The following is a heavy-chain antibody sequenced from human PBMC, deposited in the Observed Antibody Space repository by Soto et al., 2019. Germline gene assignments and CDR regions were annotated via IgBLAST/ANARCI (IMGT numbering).Heavy chain of an antibody. CDR3: ATVYCGGDCYPFDY. J-gene: IGHJ4*02. CDR2: FDPEDGET. V-gene: IGHV1-24*01. CDR1: GYTLTELA. Sequence: ASVKVSCKVSGYTLTELAMHWLRQSPGKGLEWMGGFDPEDGETIYAQKFQGRVTMTEDTSTDTAYMELSSLRSEDTAVYYCATVYCGGDCYPFDYWGQGTLVTVSS. D-gene: IGHD2-21*02.